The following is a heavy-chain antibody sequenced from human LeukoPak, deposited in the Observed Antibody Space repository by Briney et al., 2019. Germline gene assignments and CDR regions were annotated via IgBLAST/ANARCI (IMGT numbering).Heavy chain of an antibody. CDR1: GFSFNNYA. J-gene: IGHJ4*02. Sequence: GGSLRLSCSASGFSFNNYAMSWIRQAPGKGLTWVSLVSPAYGRTYYADSVKGRFTISRDNSKNTLYLQMNSLRAEDTAVYYCAKGKYYYDSSGYYWFDYWGQGTLVTVSS. V-gene: IGHV3-23*01. CDR2: VSPAYGRT. CDR3: AKGKYYYDSSGYYWFDY. D-gene: IGHD3-22*01.